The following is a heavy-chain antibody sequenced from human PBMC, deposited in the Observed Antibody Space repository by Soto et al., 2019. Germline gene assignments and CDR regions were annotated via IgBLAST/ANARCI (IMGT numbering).Heavy chain of an antibody. CDR2: IKQDGSEK. CDR1: GFTFSSFW. V-gene: IGHV3-7*01. Sequence: EVQLVESGGGLVQLGGSRRLSCAASGFTFSSFWMTWVRQAPGKGLEWVANIKQDGSEKYYVDSVKGRFTISRDNARNSLFLEMKSLRSADTAVYSCVRDRSGSYLEGFDYWGQGTLVTVSS. D-gene: IGHD1-26*01. CDR3: VRDRSGSYLEGFDY. J-gene: IGHJ4*02.